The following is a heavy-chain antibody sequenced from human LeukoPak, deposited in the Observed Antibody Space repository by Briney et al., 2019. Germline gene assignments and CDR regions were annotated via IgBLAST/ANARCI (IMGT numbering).Heavy chain of an antibody. Sequence: SQTLSLTCTVSGGSISSGGYYWSWIRQHPGKGLEWIGYIYYSGSTNYNPSLKSRVTISVDTSKNQFSLKLSSVTAADTAVYYCARLWYSSGPDYWGQGTLVTVSS. CDR1: GGSISSGGYY. V-gene: IGHV4-31*03. CDR3: ARLWYSSGPDY. J-gene: IGHJ4*02. D-gene: IGHD6-19*01. CDR2: IYYSGST.